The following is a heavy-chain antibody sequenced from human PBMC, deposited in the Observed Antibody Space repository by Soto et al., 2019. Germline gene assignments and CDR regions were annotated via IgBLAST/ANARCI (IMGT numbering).Heavy chain of an antibody. D-gene: IGHD4-17*01. Sequence: QVQLQESGPGLVKPSETLSLTCTVSGGSISSYYWSWIRQPPGKGLEWIGYIYYSGSTNYNPSLKHRVTISVDTSKNQFSLKLSSVTAADTAVYYCARRYGASFEYWGQGTLVTVSS. CDR3: ARRYGASFEY. CDR2: IYYSGST. V-gene: IGHV4-59*01. J-gene: IGHJ4*02. CDR1: GGSISSYY.